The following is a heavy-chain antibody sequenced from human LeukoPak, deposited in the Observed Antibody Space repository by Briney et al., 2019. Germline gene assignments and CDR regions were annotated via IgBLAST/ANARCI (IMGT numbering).Heavy chain of an antibody. J-gene: IGHJ6*03. Sequence: PSETPSLTCAVYGGSFSGYYWSWIRQPPGKGLEWIGEINHSGSTNYNPSLKSRVTISVDTSKNQFSLKLSSVTAADTAVYYCARAPPVAVPAASLYYYYMDVWGKGTTVTVSS. V-gene: IGHV4-34*01. CDR1: GGSFSGYY. CDR3: ARAPPVAVPAASLYYYYMDV. CDR2: INHSGST. D-gene: IGHD2-2*01.